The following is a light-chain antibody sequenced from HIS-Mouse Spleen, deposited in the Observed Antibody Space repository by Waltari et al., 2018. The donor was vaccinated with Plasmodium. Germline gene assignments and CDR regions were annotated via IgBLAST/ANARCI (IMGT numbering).Light chain of an antibody. V-gene: IGLV3-10*01. CDR3: YSTDSSGNHRV. CDR1: SMPKKT. Sequence: SYELQPPPSVSVSPGQTARITCSGDSMPKKTDYWYQQKSGHAPVLVIYDDSKRPSGIPERFSGSSSWTMATLTSSGAQVEDEADYYCYSTDSSGNHRVFGGGTKLTVL. CDR2: DDS. J-gene: IGLJ3*02.